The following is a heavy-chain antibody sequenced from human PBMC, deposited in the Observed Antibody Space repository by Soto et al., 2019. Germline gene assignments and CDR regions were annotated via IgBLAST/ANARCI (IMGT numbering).Heavy chain of an antibody. CDR1: GFTFSSYG. CDR2: ISYDGSNK. CDR3: ARERVYDYVWGSYLGVAFDI. J-gene: IGHJ3*02. Sequence: GSLRLSCAASGFTFSSYGMHWVRQAPGKGLEWVAVISYDGSNKYYADSVKGRFTISRDNSKNTLYLQMNSLRAEDTVVYYCARERVYDYVWGSYLGVAFDIWGQGTMVTVSS. D-gene: IGHD3-16*02. V-gene: IGHV3-30*03.